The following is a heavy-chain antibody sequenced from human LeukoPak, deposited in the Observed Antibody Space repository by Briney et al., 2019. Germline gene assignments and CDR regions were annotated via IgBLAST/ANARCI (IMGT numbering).Heavy chain of an antibody. V-gene: IGHV3-33*01. CDR2: IWYDGSNK. J-gene: IGHJ4*02. CDR3: ARSSYSSGWYSDY. Sequence: GGSLRLSCAASGFTFSNYVMHWARQAPGKGLEWVAVIWYDGSNKYYADSVKGRFTISRDNSKNTLYLQMNSLRAEDTAVYYCARSSYSSGWYSDYWGQGTLVTVSS. D-gene: IGHD6-19*01. CDR1: GFTFSNYV.